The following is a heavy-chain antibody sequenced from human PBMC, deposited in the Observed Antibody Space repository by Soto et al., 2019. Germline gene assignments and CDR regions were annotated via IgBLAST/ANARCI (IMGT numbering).Heavy chain of an antibody. CDR3: ARSRDGYNHGLNS. CDR1: GFYLSSSG. Sequence: QVQLVESGGGVIQPGRSLRLSCAASGFYLSSSGMHWVRQAPGKGLEWVAVIYYDESDKVYSDSVRGRFTVSKDDSKNTLYLQMTSLRAEETAMYFCARSRDGYNHGLNSWGQGTLVTVSS. CDR2: IYYDESDK. J-gene: IGHJ4*02. D-gene: IGHD5-12*01. V-gene: IGHV3-33*01.